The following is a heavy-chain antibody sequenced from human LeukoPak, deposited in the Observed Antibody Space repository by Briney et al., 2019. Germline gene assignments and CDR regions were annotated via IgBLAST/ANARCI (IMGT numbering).Heavy chain of an antibody. CDR1: GYTFTGYY. D-gene: IGHD5-18*01. V-gene: IGHV1-2*02. Sequence: ASVKVSCKASGYTFTGYYMHWVRQAPGQGLEWMGWINPNSGGTNYAQKFQGRVTMTRDTSISTAYMELSRLRSDDTAVYYCARIVKRGYSYGLPYYYMDVWDKGTTVTVSS. CDR3: ARIVKRGYSYGLPYYYMDV. J-gene: IGHJ6*03. CDR2: INPNSGGT.